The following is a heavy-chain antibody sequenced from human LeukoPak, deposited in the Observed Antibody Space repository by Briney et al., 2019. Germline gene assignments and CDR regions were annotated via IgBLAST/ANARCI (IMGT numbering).Heavy chain of an antibody. V-gene: IGHV1-18*01. J-gene: IGHJ4*02. CDR3: ARDIDYNVDY. CDR2: INGKDGHT. Sequence: GASVKVSCKTSGYTFTNYGVTWVRQAPGQGLEWLGWINGKDGHTNYGQGLQGRVTVTADTSTSTAFMELRSLTADDTAVYYCARDIDYNVDYWGQGTLITVSS. CDR1: GYTFTNYG. D-gene: IGHD3-10*01.